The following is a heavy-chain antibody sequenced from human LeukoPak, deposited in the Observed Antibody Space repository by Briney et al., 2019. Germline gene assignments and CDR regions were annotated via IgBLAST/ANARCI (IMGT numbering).Heavy chain of an antibody. CDR2: ISSSSSYI. CDR1: GFTFSSYS. J-gene: IGHJ3*02. V-gene: IGHV3-21*01. D-gene: IGHD2-2*01. CDR3: ARDRDCSSTSCYRGAFDI. Sequence: PGGSLRLSCAASGFTFSSYSMNWVRQAPGKGLECVSSISSSSSYIYYADSVKGRFTISRDNAKNSLYLQMNSLRAEDTAVYYCARDRDCSSTSCYRGAFDIWGQGTMVTVSS.